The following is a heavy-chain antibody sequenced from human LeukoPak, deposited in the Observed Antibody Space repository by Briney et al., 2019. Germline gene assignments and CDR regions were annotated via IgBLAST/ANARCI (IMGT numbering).Heavy chain of an antibody. Sequence: SPSETLSLTCTVSGGSISSYYWSWIRQPPGKGLEWIGYIYYSGSTNYNPSLKSRVAISVDTSKNQFSLKLSSVTAADTAVYYCARGQYSGYGSTLGYWGQGTLVTVSS. V-gene: IGHV4-59*01. CDR2: IYYSGST. CDR3: ARGQYSGYGSTLGY. D-gene: IGHD5-12*01. CDR1: GGSISSYY. J-gene: IGHJ4*02.